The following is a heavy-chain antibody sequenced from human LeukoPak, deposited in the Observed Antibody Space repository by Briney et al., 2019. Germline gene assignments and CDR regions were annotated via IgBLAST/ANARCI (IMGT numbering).Heavy chain of an antibody. D-gene: IGHD2-2*01. J-gene: IGHJ4*02. Sequence: PGGSLRLSCEASGFTFSNYAIGWVRQAPGKGLEWVSFISSSSSTIYYTDSVRGRFTISRDNAKNSLYLQMNSLRDEDTAVYYCARDSRYCSSANCYFDYWGQGTLATVSS. CDR1: GFTFSNYA. CDR3: ARDSRYCSSANCYFDY. CDR2: ISSSSSTI. V-gene: IGHV3-48*02.